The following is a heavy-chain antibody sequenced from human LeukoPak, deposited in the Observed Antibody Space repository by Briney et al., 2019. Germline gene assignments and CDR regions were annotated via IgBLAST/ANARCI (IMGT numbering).Heavy chain of an antibody. V-gene: IGHV3-21*01. CDR1: GFTFSRNS. CDR2: ISSSSTYI. Sequence: PGGSLRLSCATSGFTFSRNSMNWVRQVLGKGLEWVSFISSSSTYIYYADSVKGRFIISRDNAKKSVYLQMNSLRGEDTAVYYCARDVDDSDSSGSQWGLGTLVTVSS. J-gene: IGHJ4*02. D-gene: IGHD3-22*01. CDR3: ARDVDDSDSSGSQ.